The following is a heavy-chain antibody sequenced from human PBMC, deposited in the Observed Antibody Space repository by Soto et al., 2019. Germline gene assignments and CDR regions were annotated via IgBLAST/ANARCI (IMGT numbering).Heavy chain of an antibody. V-gene: IGHV1-18*01. CDR3: ARASTYYDFWFGYYSRGGLYGMDV. Sequence: ASVKVSCKASGYTFTSYGISWVRQAPGQGLEWMGWISAYNGNTNYAQKLQGRVTMTTDTSTSTAYMELRSLRSDDTAVYYCARASTYYDFWFGYYSRGGLYGMDVRAQRTTDTGSS. J-gene: IGHJ6*02. CDR2: ISAYNGNT. D-gene: IGHD3-3*01. CDR1: GYTFTSYG.